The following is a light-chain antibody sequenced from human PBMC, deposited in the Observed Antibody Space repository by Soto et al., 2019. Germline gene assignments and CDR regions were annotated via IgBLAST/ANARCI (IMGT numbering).Light chain of an antibody. CDR3: SSYAGSNNFV. Sequence: QSVLTQPPSASGSPGQSVTISCNGTSSDVGGYNYVSWYEQHPGKAPKLIIYEVSKRPSGVPDRFSGSKSGKTASLTVSGLQAEDEVEYYCSSYAGSNNFVFGTGTKLTVL. CDR1: SSDVGGYNY. V-gene: IGLV2-8*01. J-gene: IGLJ1*01. CDR2: EVS.